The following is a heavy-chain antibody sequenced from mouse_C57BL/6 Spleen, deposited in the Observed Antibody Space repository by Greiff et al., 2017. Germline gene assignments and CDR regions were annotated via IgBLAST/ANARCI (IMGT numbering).Heavy chain of an antibody. D-gene: IGHD2-3*01. Sequence: QVQLQQPGAELVKPGASVKLSCKASGYTFTSYWMQWVKQRPGQGLEWIGEIDPSDSSTNYNQKFKGKATLTVDTSSSTAYMQLSSLTSEDSAVYYCARWLLGYFDYWGQGTTLTVSS. CDR1: GYTFTSYW. V-gene: IGHV1-50*01. CDR3: ARWLLGYFDY. J-gene: IGHJ2*01. CDR2: IDPSDSST.